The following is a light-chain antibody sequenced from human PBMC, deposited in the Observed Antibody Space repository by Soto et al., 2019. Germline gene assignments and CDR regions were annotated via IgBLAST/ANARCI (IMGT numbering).Light chain of an antibody. Sequence: QSVLTQPASVSGSPGQSITISCTGTSSDVGNYNLVSWYQQHPDKAPKLIIYEGTKRPSGISSRFSGSKSGNTAALTLSGLQAEDEADYFCCSFAGSNTWVFGGGTKLTVL. V-gene: IGLV2-23*01. CDR2: EGT. CDR1: SSDVGNYNL. CDR3: CSFAGSNTWV. J-gene: IGLJ3*02.